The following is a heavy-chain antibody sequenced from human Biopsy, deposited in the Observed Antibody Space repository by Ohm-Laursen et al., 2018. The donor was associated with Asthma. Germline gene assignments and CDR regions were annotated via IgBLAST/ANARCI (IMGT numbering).Heavy chain of an antibody. CDR1: GYTSSSFG. V-gene: IGHV1-18*01. CDR2: ISVYNGDT. Sequence: SVKVSCKASGYTSSSFGISWVRQAPGQGLDWMGWISVYNGDTDYAQKLQGRVTMTTDTSTSTAYMELRSLRSDDTAVYYCARHRGYCTGGSCYPDFDYWGQGTLVTVSS. J-gene: IGHJ4*02. D-gene: IGHD2-15*01. CDR3: ARHRGYCTGGSCYPDFDY.